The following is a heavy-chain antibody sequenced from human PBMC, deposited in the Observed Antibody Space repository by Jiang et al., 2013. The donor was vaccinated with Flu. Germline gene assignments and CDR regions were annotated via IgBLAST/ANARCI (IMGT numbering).Heavy chain of an antibody. V-gene: IGHV3-23*01. D-gene: IGHD3-22*01. CDR3: AKDLEDGPTMIVVVIDY. J-gene: IGHJ4*02. Sequence: GGPLRLSCAASGFTFSSYAMSWVRQAPGKGLEWVSAISSSGGSTYYADSVKGRFTISRDNSKNTLYLQMNSLRAEDTAVYYCAKDLEDGPTMIVVVIDYWGQGTLVTVSS. CDR1: GFTFSSYA. CDR2: ISSSGGST.